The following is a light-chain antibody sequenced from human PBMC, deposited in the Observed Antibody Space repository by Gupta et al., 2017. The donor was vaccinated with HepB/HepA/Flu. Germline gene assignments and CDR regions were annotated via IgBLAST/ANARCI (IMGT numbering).Light chain of an antibody. V-gene: IGLV1-40*01. CDR3: QSYDSSLSASRV. Sequence: VLTQPPSVSGAPAQRVTISCTGISSNIGAGYDVDWYQQLPGTAPKLLIYGNTNRPSGVPDRFSGSKSGTPASLAITGLQAEDEADYYCQSYDSSLSASRVFGGGTKLTVL. J-gene: IGLJ2*01. CDR2: GNT. CDR1: SSNIGAGYD.